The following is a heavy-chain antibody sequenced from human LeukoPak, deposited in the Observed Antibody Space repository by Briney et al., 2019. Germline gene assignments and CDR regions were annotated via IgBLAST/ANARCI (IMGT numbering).Heavy chain of an antibody. V-gene: IGHV4-39*01. Sequence: SETLSLTCTVSGGSISSSSYYWGWIRQPPGKGLEWIGSIYYTGTTYYNPSLKSRVTISVDTSKNQFSLKLTSVTAADTAVYFCARPVSGAFDIWGRGTMVSVS. D-gene: IGHD3-3*01. CDR3: ARPVSGAFDI. CDR1: GGSISSSSYY. CDR2: IYYTGTT. J-gene: IGHJ3*02.